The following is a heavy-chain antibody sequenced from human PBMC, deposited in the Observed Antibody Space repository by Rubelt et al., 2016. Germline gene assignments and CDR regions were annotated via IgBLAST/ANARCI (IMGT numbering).Heavy chain of an antibody. CDR3: ARSLPHYDFWSGPFDY. D-gene: IGHD3-3*01. CDR2: IYYSGST. CDR1: GGSISSSY. V-gene: IGHV4-59*01. J-gene: IGHJ4*02. Sequence: QVQLQESGPGLVKPSETLSLTCTVSGGSISSSYWSWIRQPPGKGLEWIGYIYYSGSTNYNPSLKSRVTRSVDTSKNQFSLKLSSVTAADTAVYYCARSLPHYDFWSGPFDYWGQGTLVTVSS.